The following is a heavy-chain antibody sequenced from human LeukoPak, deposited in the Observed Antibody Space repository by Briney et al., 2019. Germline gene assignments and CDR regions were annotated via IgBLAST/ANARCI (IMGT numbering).Heavy chain of an antibody. CDR3: AREAMYSYGNNFDY. J-gene: IGHJ4*02. D-gene: IGHD5-18*01. Sequence: SETLSLTCTVSGGSVISGSYYWSWIRQPPGKGLEWIGYIYYSGSTNYNPSLKSRSTISVDTSKNQFSLKLSSVTAADTAVYHCAREAMYSYGNNFDYWGQGTLVTVSS. CDR1: GGSVISGSYY. V-gene: IGHV4-61*01. CDR2: IYYSGST.